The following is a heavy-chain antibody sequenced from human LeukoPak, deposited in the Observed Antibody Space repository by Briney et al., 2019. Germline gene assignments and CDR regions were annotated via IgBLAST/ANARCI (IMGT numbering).Heavy chain of an antibody. V-gene: IGHV4-39*01. Sequence: SSETLSLTGTVSGGSISSSSYYWGWIRQPPGEGLEWIGSIHYSGSTYYSPSLKSRVTISVDTSKNQFSLKLSSVTAADTAVYYCARVDSSGEADYWGQGTLVTVSS. D-gene: IGHD3-22*01. CDR3: ARVDSSGEADY. CDR1: GGSISSSSYY. J-gene: IGHJ4*02. CDR2: IHYSGST.